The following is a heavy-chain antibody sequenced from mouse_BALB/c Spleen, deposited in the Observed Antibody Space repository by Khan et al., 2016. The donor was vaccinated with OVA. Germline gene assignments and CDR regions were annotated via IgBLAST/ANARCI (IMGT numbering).Heavy chain of an antibody. Sequence: QVHVKQSGAELVRPGTSVKISCKASGYTFTNYWLAWVKQRLGHGLEWIGDIYPGGGFINYNENFKGKATLTAGTSSSTAYIQLSGLTSEDSAVYCCTRWATWYFDDWGAGTTVTVSA. CDR1: GYTFTNYW. J-gene: IGHJ1*01. D-gene: IGHD3-1*01. CDR2: IYPGGGFI. CDR3: TRWATWYFDD. V-gene: IGHV1-63*02.